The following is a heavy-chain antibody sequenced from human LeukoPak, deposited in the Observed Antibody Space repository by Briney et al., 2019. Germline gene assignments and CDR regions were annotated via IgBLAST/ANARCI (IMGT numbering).Heavy chain of an antibody. D-gene: IGHD3-3*01. J-gene: IGHJ4*02. V-gene: IGHV3-23*01. Sequence: QPGGSLRLSCAASGFTFSSYAMSWVRQAPGKGLEWVSAISGSGGSTYYADSVKGRFTISRDNSKNTLYLQMNSLRAEDTAVYYCANYYDLWSGPFDYWGQGTLVTVSS. CDR2: ISGSGGST. CDR3: ANYYDLWSGPFDY. CDR1: GFTFSSYA.